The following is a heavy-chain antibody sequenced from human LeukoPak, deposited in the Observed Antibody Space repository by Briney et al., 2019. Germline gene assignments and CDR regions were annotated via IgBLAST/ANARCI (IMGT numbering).Heavy chain of an antibody. V-gene: IGHV3-21*01. CDR2: ISSSSSYI. CDR1: GFTFSSYS. Sequence: GGSLRLSCAASGFTFSSYSMNWVRQAQGKGMEWVSSISSSSSYIYYADSVKGRFTISRDNAKNSLYLQMNSLRAEDTAVYYCARDAITMVRGVISPWGQGTLVTVSS. D-gene: IGHD3-10*01. CDR3: ARDAITMVRGVISP. J-gene: IGHJ5*02.